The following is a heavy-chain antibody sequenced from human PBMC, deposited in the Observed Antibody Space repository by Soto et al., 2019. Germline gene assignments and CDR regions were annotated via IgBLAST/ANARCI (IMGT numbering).Heavy chain of an antibody. D-gene: IGHD2-15*01. CDR1: GFTFNRYA. CDR3: AKDRCSGGSCDSWDS. V-gene: IGHV3-23*01. Sequence: EVQVLESGGGLVQPGGSLRLSCTASGFTFNRYAMSWVRQAPGKGLEWVLVISGSGEKIYYAESVKGRFTISRDNSKNMLYLQMNSLRVEDTVMYYCAKDRCSGGSCDSWDSWGQGTPVTVSS. CDR2: ISGSGEKI. J-gene: IGHJ4*02.